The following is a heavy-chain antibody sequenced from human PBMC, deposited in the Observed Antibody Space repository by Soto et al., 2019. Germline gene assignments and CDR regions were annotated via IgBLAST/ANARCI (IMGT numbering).Heavy chain of an antibody. CDR3: AGWAIGGDFDI. V-gene: IGHV4-31*03. Sequence: SETLSLTCTVSGGSITSGDYYWSWLRQHPGKGLEWVAFIYYSGNPRYNPSLKGRVSISEDTSTNQFSLRLNSATAADTAVYYRAGWAIGGDFDIWGQGTMVTVSS. CDR2: IYYSGNP. CDR1: GGSITSGDYY. D-gene: IGHD2-21*01. J-gene: IGHJ3*02.